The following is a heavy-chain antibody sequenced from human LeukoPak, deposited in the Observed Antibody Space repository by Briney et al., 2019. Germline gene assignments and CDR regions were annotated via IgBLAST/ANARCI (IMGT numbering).Heavy chain of an antibody. J-gene: IGHJ4*02. CDR1: GFTFSSYA. V-gene: IGHV3-30-3*01. D-gene: IGHD2-2*01. Sequence: PGGSLRLSCAAAGFTFSSYAMHWVRQAPGKGLEWVAVISYDGSNKYYADSVKGRFTISRDNSKNTLYLQVNSLRAEDTAVYYCAREDIVVVPAAMGYWGQGTLVTVSS. CDR3: AREDIVVVPAAMGY. CDR2: ISYDGSNK.